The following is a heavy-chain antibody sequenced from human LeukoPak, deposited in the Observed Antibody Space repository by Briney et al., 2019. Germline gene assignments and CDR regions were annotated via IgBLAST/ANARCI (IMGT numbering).Heavy chain of an antibody. CDR2: ISGDGGST. D-gene: IGHD4-17*01. CDR1: GFTFDDYA. CDR3: AKDDYGDYGAPTYYYYGMDV. V-gene: IGHV3-43*02. J-gene: IGHJ6*02. Sequence: PGGSLRLSCAASGFTFDDYAMHWVRQAPGKGLERVSLISGDGGSTYYADSVKGRFTISRDNSKNSLYLQMNSLRTEDTALYYCAKDDYGDYGAPTYYYYGMDVWGQGTTVTVSS.